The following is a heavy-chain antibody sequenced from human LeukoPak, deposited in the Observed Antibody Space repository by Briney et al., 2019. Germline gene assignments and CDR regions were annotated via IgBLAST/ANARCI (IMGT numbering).Heavy chain of an antibody. CDR3: AREGSAFDI. V-gene: IGHV4-4*07. CDR1: GGSISTYS. CDR2: IFASGST. J-gene: IGHJ3*02. Sequence: SETLSLTCTVSGGSISTYSWNWIRHPAGKGLEWIGRIFASGSTKYNPSLKSRVTMSVETSNNQFSLKLSSVTAADTAVYYCAREGSAFDIWGQGTMVTVSS.